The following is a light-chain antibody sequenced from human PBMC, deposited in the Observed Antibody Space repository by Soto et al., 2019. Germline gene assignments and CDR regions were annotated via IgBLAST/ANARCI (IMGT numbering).Light chain of an antibody. CDR1: SGAVTSDHY. Sequence: QTVVTQEPSLTVSPGGTVTLTCGSSSGAVTSDHYPYWFQQKPGQAPRTLIYDTSNKHSWTPARFSGSLLGGKAALTLSGAQPGDEAEYHCLLSYSGALYVFGTGTKLTVL. V-gene: IGLV7-46*01. CDR3: LLSYSGALYV. CDR2: DTS. J-gene: IGLJ1*01.